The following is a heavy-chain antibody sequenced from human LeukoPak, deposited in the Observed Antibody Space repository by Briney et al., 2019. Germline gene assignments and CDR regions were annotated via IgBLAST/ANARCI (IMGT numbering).Heavy chain of an antibody. V-gene: IGHV3-23*01. CDR1: GFTFSNYA. D-gene: IGHD1-26*01. CDR2: ISGSGGST. Sequence: GESLQISCAASGFTFSNYAMTWVRQAPGKGLEWVSGISGSGGSTYYADSVKGRFTISRDNSKNTLYLQMNSLRAEDTAVYYCAKDRGGNYLFYLDYWGQGTLVTVSS. J-gene: IGHJ4*02. CDR3: AKDRGGNYLFYLDY.